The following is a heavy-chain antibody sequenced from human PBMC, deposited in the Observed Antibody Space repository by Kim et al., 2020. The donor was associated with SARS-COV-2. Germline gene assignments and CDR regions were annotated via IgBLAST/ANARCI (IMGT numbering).Heavy chain of an antibody. D-gene: IGHD3-3*01. CDR3: ARHGVSGDAFDI. Sequence: SSPSLKGRVTISVDTSKNQFSLKLSSVTAADTAVYYCARHGVSGDAFDIWGQGTMVTVSS. V-gene: IGHV4-39*01. J-gene: IGHJ3*02.